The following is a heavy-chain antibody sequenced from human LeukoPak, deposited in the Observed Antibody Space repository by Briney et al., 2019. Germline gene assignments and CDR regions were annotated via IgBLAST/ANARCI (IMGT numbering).Heavy chain of an antibody. CDR2: INPHSGVT. Sequence: ASVKVSCKASGYPFTGYYILWVRQAPGQGLECVGWINPHSGVTTYAQNFQGRVTMTRDTSISTAYLQWSSLKASDTAMYYCARHTYYYGSGSQTDVAFDIWGQGTMVTVSS. CDR3: ARHTYYYGSGSQTDVAFDI. V-gene: IGHV1-2*02. CDR1: GYPFTGYY. J-gene: IGHJ3*02. D-gene: IGHD3-10*01.